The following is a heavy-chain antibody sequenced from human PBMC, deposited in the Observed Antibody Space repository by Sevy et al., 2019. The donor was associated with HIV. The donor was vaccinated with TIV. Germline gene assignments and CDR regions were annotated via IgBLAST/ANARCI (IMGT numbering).Heavy chain of an antibody. CDR1: GYTLTKLS. CDR2: FVPQYGET. D-gene: IGHD2-15*01. CDR3: TTVGLRYYSGSSSYQGDWFDP. V-gene: IGHV1-24*01. Sequence: ASVKVSCKVSGYTLTKLSIHWVRQAPGKGLEWMGEFVPQYGETIYAQRFQGRLTMTEDTSPDTAFMELSSLTSEDTAIYYCTTVGLRYYSGSSSYQGDWFDPWGQGTLVTVSS. J-gene: IGHJ5*02.